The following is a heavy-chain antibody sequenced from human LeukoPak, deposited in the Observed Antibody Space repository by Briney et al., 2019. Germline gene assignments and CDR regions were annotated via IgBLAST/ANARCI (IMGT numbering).Heavy chain of an antibody. CDR2: IYPGDSDT. Sequence: GESLKISCKGSGYSFTSYWIGWVRQVPGKGLEWMGIIYPGDSDTGYSPSFQGQVTILADKSISTAYLQWSSLKASDTAMYYCARAFDYDILTGYSDRLDYWGQGTLVTVSS. CDR1: GYSFTSYW. D-gene: IGHD3-9*01. J-gene: IGHJ4*02. V-gene: IGHV5-51*03. CDR3: ARAFDYDILTGYSDRLDY.